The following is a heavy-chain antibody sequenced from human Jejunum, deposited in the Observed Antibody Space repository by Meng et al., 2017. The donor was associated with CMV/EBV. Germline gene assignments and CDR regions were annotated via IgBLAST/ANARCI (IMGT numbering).Heavy chain of an antibody. J-gene: IGHJ4*02. D-gene: IGHD4-11*01. CDR3: AGWADCSRILDY. Sequence: QVQLLEPGTGLVNPSPTVSLSCTISGGSISSDSLYWSRLRPRPGMGRKCMVCIYYSDANYDNQFHKSLTIITVKSSKNPFSLLLSFVTAATAAEYYGAGWADCSRILDYWGQGTLVTVSS. CDR2: IYYSDAN. CDR1: GGSISSDSLY. V-gene: IGHV4-31*01.